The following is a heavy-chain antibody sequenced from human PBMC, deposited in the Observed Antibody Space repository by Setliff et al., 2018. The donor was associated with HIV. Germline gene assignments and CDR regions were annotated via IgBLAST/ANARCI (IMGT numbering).Heavy chain of an antibody. CDR3: STYGYGISDAFDI. J-gene: IGHJ3*02. CDR2: IYYNGNT. CDR1: SGSISPYY. D-gene: IGHD5-18*01. V-gene: IGHV4-59*08. Sequence: SETLSLTCAVSSGSISPYYWSWIRQPPGRGLEWIGFIYYNGNTNYSPSLKSRVTISLDTSKNQFSLKLTSVTAADTAVYYCSTYGYGISDAFDIWGRGTMVTVSS.